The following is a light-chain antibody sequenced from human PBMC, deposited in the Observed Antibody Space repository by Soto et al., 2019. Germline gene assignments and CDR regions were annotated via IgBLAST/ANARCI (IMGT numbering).Light chain of an antibody. J-gene: IGKJ1*01. V-gene: IGKV3-15*01. CDR1: QSISSN. CDR3: HQYKDWLRT. Sequence: ERGVIQAGAAIFKKKRERATLSCRASQSISSNLAWYQQKPGQAPRLLIYDASTRATGIPARFSGSGSGTEFTLTIFFFLYEDFVVYYCHQYKDWLRTFGPGT. CDR2: DAS.